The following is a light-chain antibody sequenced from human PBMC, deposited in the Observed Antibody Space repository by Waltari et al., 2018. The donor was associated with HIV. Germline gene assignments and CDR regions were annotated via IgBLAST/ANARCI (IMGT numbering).Light chain of an antibody. CDR1: QSVLYSSNNKNY. V-gene: IGKV4-1*01. CDR3: HQYDSSPRT. Sequence: DIVMTQSPDSLAASLGERATINCKASQSVLYSSNNKNYLTWYQHNAGQSPKVPIFGASTRESGVPDRFSGSGSGTDFNLTIASLQAEDVAVYYCHQYDSSPRTFGQGTKVEI. J-gene: IGKJ1*01. CDR2: GAS.